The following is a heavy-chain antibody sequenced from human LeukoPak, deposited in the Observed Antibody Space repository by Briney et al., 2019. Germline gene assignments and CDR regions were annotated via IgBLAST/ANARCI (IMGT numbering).Heavy chain of an antibody. CDR2: IYYSGST. V-gene: IGHV4-34*09. CDR1: GGSFSGYY. Sequence: ASETLSLTCAVYGGSFSGYYWSWIRQPPGKGLEWIGYIYYSGSTYYNPSLKSRVTISVDTSKNQFSLRLSSVTAADTAVYYCARESSGGDYWGQGTLVTVSS. CDR3: ARESSGGDY. J-gene: IGHJ4*02. D-gene: IGHD2-15*01.